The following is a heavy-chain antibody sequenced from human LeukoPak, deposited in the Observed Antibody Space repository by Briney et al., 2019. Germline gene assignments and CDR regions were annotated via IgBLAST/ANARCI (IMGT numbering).Heavy chain of an antibody. Sequence: ASVKVSCKASGYTFTGYYMHWVRQAPGQGLEWMGWINPNSGGTNYAQKFQGRVTMTRNTSISTAYMELSSLRSEDTAVYYCARGRDDYVWGSYRYTYDYWGQGTLVTVSS. J-gene: IGHJ4*02. CDR1: GYTFTGYY. CDR2: INPNSGGT. CDR3: ARGRDDYVWGSYRYTYDY. V-gene: IGHV1-2*02. D-gene: IGHD3-16*02.